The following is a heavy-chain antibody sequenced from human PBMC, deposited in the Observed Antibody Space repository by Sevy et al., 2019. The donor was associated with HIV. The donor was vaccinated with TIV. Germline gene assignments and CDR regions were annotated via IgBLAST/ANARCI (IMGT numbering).Heavy chain of an antibody. V-gene: IGHV1-24*01. CDR1: EYTLTQLS. D-gene: IGHD2-15*01. Sequence: ASVKVSCKVSEYTLTQLSMHWVRQAPGKGLEWMGHFDPEDGETIYGQKFQGRVTMTEDTSANTAYMQLNSLTSEDTAVYYCATEGLRYYSGASRYQGDWFDPWGQGTLVTVSS. CDR3: ATEGLRYYSGASRYQGDWFDP. CDR2: FDPEDGET. J-gene: IGHJ5*02.